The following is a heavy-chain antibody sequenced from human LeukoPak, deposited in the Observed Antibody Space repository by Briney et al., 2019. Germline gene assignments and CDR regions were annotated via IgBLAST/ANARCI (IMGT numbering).Heavy chain of an antibody. CDR3: ARDLKWLDSQSPYYYYYGMDV. CDR2: IKQDGSEK. Sequence: GGFLRLSCAASGFTFSSYWMSWVRQAPGKGLEWVANIKQDGSEKYYVDSVKGRFTISRDNAKNSLYLQMNSLRAEDTAVYYCARDLKWLDSQSPYYYYYGMDVWGQGTTVTVSS. V-gene: IGHV3-7*01. CDR1: GFTFSSYW. J-gene: IGHJ6*02. D-gene: IGHD5-12*01.